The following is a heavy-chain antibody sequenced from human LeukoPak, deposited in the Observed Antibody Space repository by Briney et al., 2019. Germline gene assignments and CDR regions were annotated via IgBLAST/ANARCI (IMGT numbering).Heavy chain of an antibody. CDR3: ARGPYSSGWTGFDY. Sequence: PGGSLRLSCAAPGFTFSSYWMHWVRQAPGKGLVWVSRINSDGSSTNYADSVKGRFTISRDNAQNTLHLQMNSLRVEDTAVYYCARGPYSSGWTGFDYWGQGILVTVSS. CDR1: GFTFSSYW. D-gene: IGHD6-19*01. CDR2: INSDGSST. V-gene: IGHV3-74*01. J-gene: IGHJ4*02.